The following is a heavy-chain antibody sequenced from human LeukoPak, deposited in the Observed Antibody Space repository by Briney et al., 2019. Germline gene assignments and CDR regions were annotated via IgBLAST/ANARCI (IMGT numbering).Heavy chain of an antibody. CDR2: VHHTGRA. CDR1: GDSISGSNYR. J-gene: IGHJ5*02. V-gene: IGHV4-39*07. Sequence: SETLSLTCTVSGDSISGSNYRWGWIRQPPGKGLEWLGTVHHTGRAFYNPSLRGRTTVSVDTSKNQFSLKLTSVNAADRAVFYCAREPDAWGQGTLATVSS. CDR3: AREPDA.